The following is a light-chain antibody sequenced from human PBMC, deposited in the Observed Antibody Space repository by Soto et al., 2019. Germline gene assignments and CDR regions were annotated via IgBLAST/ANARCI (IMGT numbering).Light chain of an antibody. CDR2: ATS. CDR1: QSISTY. V-gene: IGKV1-39*01. CDR3: QQSYSTPPGT. Sequence: DIQMTQSPSSLSASVGDRVTITCRASQSISTYLIWYQQKLGKAPKLLIYATSSLQSGVPSRFSGSGSGTDFTLTISSLQPEDFATYYCQQSYSTPPGTFGQGTKVEIK. J-gene: IGKJ1*01.